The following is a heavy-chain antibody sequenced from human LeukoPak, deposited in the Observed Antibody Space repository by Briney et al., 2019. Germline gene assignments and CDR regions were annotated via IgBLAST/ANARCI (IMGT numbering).Heavy chain of an antibody. CDR2: INHSGST. Sequence: SETLSLTCAVYGGSFSGYYWSWIRQPPGKGLEWIGEINHSGSTNYNPSLKSRVTISVDTSKNQFSLNLSSVSAADTAVYYCARILYSNSWHYMDAWGKGTTVTAS. V-gene: IGHV4-34*01. J-gene: IGHJ6*03. D-gene: IGHD6-13*01. CDR1: GGSFSGYY. CDR3: ARILYSNSWHYMDA.